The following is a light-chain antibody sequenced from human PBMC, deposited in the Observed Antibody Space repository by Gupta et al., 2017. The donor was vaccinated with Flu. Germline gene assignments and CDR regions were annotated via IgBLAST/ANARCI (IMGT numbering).Light chain of an antibody. J-gene: IGKJ3*01. V-gene: IGKV1-39*01. Sequence: DIQMTQSPSSLSASVGDRVTITCRASQSIRNYLNWYQQKPGKAPKLLIYAASSFQSGVPSRFSGSGSGTDFTLTISSLQPEDFATYYCQQSYSTGIFTFGPGIKVDIK. CDR1: QSIRNY. CDR3: QQSYSTGIFT. CDR2: AAS.